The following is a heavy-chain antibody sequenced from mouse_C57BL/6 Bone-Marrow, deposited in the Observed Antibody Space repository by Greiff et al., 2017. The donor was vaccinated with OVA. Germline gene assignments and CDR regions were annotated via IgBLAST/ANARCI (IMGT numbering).Heavy chain of an antibody. Sequence: QVQLQQSGPELVKPGASVKISCKASGYAFSSSWMNWVKQRPGKGLEWIGRIYPGDGDTNYNGKFKGKATLTADKSSSTADMQLSSLTSEDSAVYFCARSAPYCGNQHWYFDVWGTGTTVTVSS. V-gene: IGHV1-82*01. CDR3: ARSAPYCGNQHWYFDV. CDR2: IYPGDGDT. CDR1: GYAFSSSW. D-gene: IGHD2-10*01. J-gene: IGHJ1*03.